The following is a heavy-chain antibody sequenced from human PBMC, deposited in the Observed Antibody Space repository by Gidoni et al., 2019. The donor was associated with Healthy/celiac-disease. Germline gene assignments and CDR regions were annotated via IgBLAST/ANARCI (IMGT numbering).Heavy chain of an antibody. V-gene: IGHV3-30-3*01. J-gene: IGHJ4*02. Sequence: QVQLVESGGGVVQPGRSLRLYCAASGFTLRSYAMHWVRQAPGKGLEWVAVISYDGSNKYYADSVKGRFTISRDNSKNTLYLQMNSLRAEDTAVYYCAREDSSSWEYYFDYWGQGTLVTVSS. CDR1: GFTLRSYA. CDR2: ISYDGSNK. CDR3: AREDSSSWEYYFDY. D-gene: IGHD6-13*01.